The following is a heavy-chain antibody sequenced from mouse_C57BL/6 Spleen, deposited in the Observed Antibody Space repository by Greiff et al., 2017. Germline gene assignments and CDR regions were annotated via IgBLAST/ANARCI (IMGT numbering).Heavy chain of an antibody. J-gene: IGHJ1*03. CDR3: ARYDRYFDV. Sequence: QVQLQQPGAELVMPGASVKLSCKASGYTFTSYWMHWVKQRPGQGLEWIGEIDPSDSYTNYNQKFKGKSTLTVDKSSSTAYMQISSLTSEDSAVYYCARYDRYFDVWGTGTTVTVSS. D-gene: IGHD2-3*01. CDR2: IDPSDSYT. V-gene: IGHV1-69*01. CDR1: GYTFTSYW.